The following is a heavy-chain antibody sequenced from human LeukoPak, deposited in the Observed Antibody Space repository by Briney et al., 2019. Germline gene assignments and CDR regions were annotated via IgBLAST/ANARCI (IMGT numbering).Heavy chain of an antibody. D-gene: IGHD1-26*01. V-gene: IGHV3-23*01. J-gene: IGHJ3*02. CDR2: IRTSSSVT. Sequence: GGSLRLSCAGSGFTFGSYAINWVREAPGKGLEWVSAIRTSSSVTYYADSVKGRFPTSRDYSRRTVFLQMNSLRAEDTAVYYCARGRVGALLHALDIWGQGTLVAVHS. CDR3: ARGRVGALLHALDI. CDR1: GFTFGSYA.